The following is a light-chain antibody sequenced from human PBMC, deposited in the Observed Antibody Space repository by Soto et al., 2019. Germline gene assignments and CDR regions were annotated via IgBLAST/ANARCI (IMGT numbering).Light chain of an antibody. V-gene: IGKV3-11*01. J-gene: IGKJ5*01. CDR3: QQRSNWIT. CDR1: QSVSSY. Sequence: EIVLTQSPATLSLSPGERATLSCRASQSVSSYLAWYQQKPGQAPRLHIYDASNRATGIPVRFSGSGSGTDFTLTISSLEPEDFAVYYCQQRSNWITFGQGTRLEIK. CDR2: DAS.